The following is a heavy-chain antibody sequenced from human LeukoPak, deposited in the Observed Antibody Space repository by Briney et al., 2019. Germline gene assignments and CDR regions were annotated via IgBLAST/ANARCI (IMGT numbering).Heavy chain of an antibody. D-gene: IGHD3-10*01. J-gene: IGHJ5*02. Sequence: SETLSLTCAVYGGSFSGYYWSWIRQPPGKGLEWIGEINHSGSTNYNPSLKSRVTISVDTSKNQFSLKLSSVTAADTAVYYCARRPHRGGYYYGSGSYGSWFDPWGQGTLVTVSS. CDR3: ARRPHRGGYYYGSGSYGSWFDP. CDR2: INHSGST. CDR1: GGSFSGYY. V-gene: IGHV4-34*01.